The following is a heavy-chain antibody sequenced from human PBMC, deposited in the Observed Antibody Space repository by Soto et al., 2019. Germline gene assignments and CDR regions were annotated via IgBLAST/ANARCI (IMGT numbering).Heavy chain of an antibody. V-gene: IGHV2-5*02. CDR1: GFSLSTSGVG. D-gene: IGHD2-15*01. CDR3: AHRPSYCSGGSCYSGFDY. J-gene: IGHJ4*02. Sequence: QITLKESGPTLVKPTQTLTLTCTFSGFSLSTSGVGVGWIRQPPGKALEWLALIYWDDDKRYSPSLKSRLTSNNDTSKNQVVLTMTNMDPVDTATYYCAHRPSYCSGGSCYSGFDYWAQGTLVTVSS. CDR2: IYWDDDK.